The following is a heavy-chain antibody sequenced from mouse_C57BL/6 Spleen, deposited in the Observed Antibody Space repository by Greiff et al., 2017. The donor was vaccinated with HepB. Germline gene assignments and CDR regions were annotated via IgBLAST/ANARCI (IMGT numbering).Heavy chain of an antibody. D-gene: IGHD2-2*01. J-gene: IGHJ2*01. V-gene: IGHV1-26*01. Sequence: VQLQQSGPELVKPGASVKISCKASGYTFTDYYMNWVKQSHGKSLEWIGDINPNNGGTSYNQKFKGKATLTVDKSSSTAYMELRSLTSEDSAVYYCARSFHRLYGYDGSYYFDYWGQGTTLTVSS. CDR1: GYTFTDYY. CDR2: INPNNGGT. CDR3: ARSFHRLYGYDGSYYFDY.